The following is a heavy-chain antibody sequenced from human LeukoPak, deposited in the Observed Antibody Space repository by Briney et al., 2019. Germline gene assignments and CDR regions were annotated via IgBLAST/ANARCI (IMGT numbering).Heavy chain of an antibody. Sequence: ASVKVSCKASGYTFSSYAMNWVRQAPGQGLEWMGWINTNTGNPTYAQGFTGRFVFSLDTSVSTAYLQISSLQAEDTAVYYCARSNNDGDYLGVGFDYWGQGTLVTVSS. D-gene: IGHD4-17*01. CDR2: INTNTGNP. CDR3: ARSNNDGDYLGVGFDY. V-gene: IGHV7-4-1*02. J-gene: IGHJ4*02. CDR1: GYTFSSYA.